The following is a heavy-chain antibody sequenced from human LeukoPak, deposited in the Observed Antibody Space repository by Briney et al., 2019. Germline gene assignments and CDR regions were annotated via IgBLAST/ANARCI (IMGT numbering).Heavy chain of an antibody. CDR3: ARRWVYDKRAFDA. D-gene: IGHD3-16*01. CDR1: GGSFSGYY. Sequence: SETLSLTCAVYGGSFSGYYWSWIRQPPGKGLEWIGYIYYTGTTDSNPSLKSRVTISLDTSKNQFSLNLSSVTAADTAVYYCARRWVYDKRAFDAWGQGTMVTVSS. CDR2: IYYTGTT. J-gene: IGHJ3*01. V-gene: IGHV4-59*08.